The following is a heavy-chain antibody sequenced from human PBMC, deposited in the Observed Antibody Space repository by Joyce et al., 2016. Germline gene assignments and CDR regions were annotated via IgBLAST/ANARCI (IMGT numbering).Heavy chain of an antibody. V-gene: IGHV3-30*18. J-gene: IGHJ3*02. CDR1: GFTFSNFG. CDR3: AKEGGAGMIRAFDI. Sequence: QVQLVESGGVVVQPGKSLRLSCAASGFTFSNFGMHWVRQAPGKGLKWVAVRTNEARTTYYADSVKGRFTISRDNSKKILYLEMNSLGSEDTGVYYCAKEGGAGMIRAFDIWGQGGTVTVSS. D-gene: IGHD3-16*01. CDR2: RTNEARTT.